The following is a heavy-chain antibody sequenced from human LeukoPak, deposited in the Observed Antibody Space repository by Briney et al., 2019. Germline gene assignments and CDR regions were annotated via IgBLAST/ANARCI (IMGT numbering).Heavy chain of an antibody. CDR2: ISGSGGST. CDR1: GFTFSSYA. D-gene: IGHD1-14*01. Sequence: GGSLRLSCAASGFTFSSYAMSWVRQAPGKGLEWVSAISGSGGSTYYADSVKGRFTISRDNSKNTLYLQMNSLRAEDTAVYYCAEHHLNLFQNHDYWGQGTLVTVSS. J-gene: IGHJ4*02. V-gene: IGHV3-23*01. CDR3: AEHHLNLFQNHDY.